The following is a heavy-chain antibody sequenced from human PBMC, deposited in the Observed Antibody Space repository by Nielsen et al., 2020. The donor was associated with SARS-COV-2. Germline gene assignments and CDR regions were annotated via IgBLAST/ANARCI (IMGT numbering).Heavy chain of an antibody. J-gene: IGHJ6*02. D-gene: IGHD4-17*01. CDR2: IYPGDSDT. CDR1: GYSFTSYW. Sequence: GSLRLSCKGSGYSFTSYWIGWVRQMPGKGLEWMGIIYPGDSDTRYSPSFQGQVTISADKSISTAYLQWSSLKASDTAMYYCARSPTVTTRYYYYGMDVWGQGTTVTVSS. V-gene: IGHV5-51*01. CDR3: ARSPTVTTRYYYYGMDV.